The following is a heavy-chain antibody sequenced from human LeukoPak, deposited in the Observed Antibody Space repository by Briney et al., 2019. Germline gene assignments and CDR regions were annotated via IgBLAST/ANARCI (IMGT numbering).Heavy chain of an antibody. J-gene: IGHJ4*02. CDR1: GNYW. CDR2: INSDGSWT. D-gene: IGHD2/OR15-2a*01. CDR3: VSFYETY. Sequence: GGSLRLSCAASGNYWMHWVRQAPGKGLVWVSHINSDGSWTSYADFVKGRFTISKDNAKNTVYLQMNSLRAEDTAVYYCVSFYETYWGRGTLVTVSS. V-gene: IGHV3-74*01.